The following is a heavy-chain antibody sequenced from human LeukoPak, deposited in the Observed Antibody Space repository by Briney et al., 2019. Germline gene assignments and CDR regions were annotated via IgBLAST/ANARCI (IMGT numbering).Heavy chain of an antibody. CDR2: IIPIFGTA. J-gene: IGHJ6*04. CDR1: GGTFSSYA. D-gene: IGHD2-15*01. CDR3: ARDSGCSGDSCYSEPLTGYYGMDV. Sequence: SVKVSCKASGGTFSSYAISWVRQAPGQGLEWMGGIIPIFGTANYAQKFQGRVTITADESTSTAYMELSSLRSEDTAVYYCARDSGCSGDSCYSEPLTGYYGMDVWGKGTTVTVSS. V-gene: IGHV1-69*01.